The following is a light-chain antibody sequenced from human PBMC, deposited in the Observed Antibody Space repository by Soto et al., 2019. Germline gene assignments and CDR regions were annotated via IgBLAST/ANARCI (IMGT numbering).Light chain of an antibody. V-gene: IGLV2-8*01. J-gene: IGLJ1*01. CDR1: SSGVGGYNY. CDR2: EVT. CDR3: SSYAGTAYV. Sequence: QSVLTQPPSASGSPGQSVTISCTGTSSGVGGYNYVSWYQQHPGKVPKLMIYEVTKRPPGVPDRFSGSKSGNTASLTVSGLQTEDEADYYCSSYAGTAYVFGTGTKVTVL.